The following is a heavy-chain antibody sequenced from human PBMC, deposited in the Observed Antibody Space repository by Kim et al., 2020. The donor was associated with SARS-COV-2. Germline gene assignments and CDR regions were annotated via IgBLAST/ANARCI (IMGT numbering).Heavy chain of an antibody. D-gene: IGHD1-20*01. J-gene: IGHJ4*02. Sequence: SETLSLTCTVSGGSISSSNYYWGWIRQPPGKGLEWIGSIYYSGNTYYNPSLKSRVTISVDTSKNQFSLKLSSVTAADTAVYYCAGITGMLWYFDYWGQGTLVTVSS. V-gene: IGHV4-39*01. CDR1: GGSISSSNYY. CDR3: AGITGMLWYFDY. CDR2: IYYSGNT.